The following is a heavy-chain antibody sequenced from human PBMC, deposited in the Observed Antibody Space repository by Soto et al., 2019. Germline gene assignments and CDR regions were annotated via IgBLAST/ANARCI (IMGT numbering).Heavy chain of an antibody. J-gene: IGHJ6*02. CDR1: GGSFSGYY. V-gene: IGHV4-34*01. Sequence: SETLSLTCAVYGGSFSGYYWSWIRQPPGKELEWIGEINHSGSANYNPSLKSRVTISVDTSKNQFSLKLSSVTAADTAVYYCARDRDSYYYYYGMDVWGQGTTVTVSS. D-gene: IGHD2-15*01. CDR3: ARDRDSYYYYYGMDV. CDR2: INHSGSA.